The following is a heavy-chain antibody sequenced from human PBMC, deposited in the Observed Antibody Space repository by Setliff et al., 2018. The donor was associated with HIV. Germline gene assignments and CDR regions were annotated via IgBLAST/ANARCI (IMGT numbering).Heavy chain of an antibody. Sequence: SETLSLTCTASYDTISTADYYWSWIRQPPGKGLEWIGFVSYTGTTYYNPSLKSRVTKSVDTSKNQFSLNLNSVTAADTAVYYCARETIRSGHPSEAGFDFWGQGALVTVSS. CDR3: ARETIRSGHPSEAGFDF. V-gene: IGHV4-30-4*01. CDR2: VSYTGTT. J-gene: IGHJ4*02. D-gene: IGHD6-19*01. CDR1: YDTISTADYY.